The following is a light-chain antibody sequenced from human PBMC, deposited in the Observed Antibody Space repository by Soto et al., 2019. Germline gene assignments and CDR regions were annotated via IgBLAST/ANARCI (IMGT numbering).Light chain of an antibody. CDR3: HQFASSLT. CDR2: GAS. Sequence: EIVLTQSPGTLSLSPGERATLSCRASQSFSSSFFAWYQQKPGQAPRLLIYGASTRATGIPDRFSGSAYGTDFTLTISRLEPEDFAVYFCHQFASSLTFGQGTKVEIK. J-gene: IGKJ1*01. CDR1: QSFSSSF. V-gene: IGKV3-20*01.